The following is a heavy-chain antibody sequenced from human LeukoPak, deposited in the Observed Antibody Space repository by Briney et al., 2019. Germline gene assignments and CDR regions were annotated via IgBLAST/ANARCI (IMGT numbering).Heavy chain of an antibody. V-gene: IGHV3-7*01. J-gene: IGHJ3*02. CDR2: IKEDGSAK. CDR1: GFNFRSQW. Sequence: GGSLRLSCAASGFNFRSQWMSWVRQAPGKGLEWVANIKEDGSAKSYVDSVRGRFTISRDNAKNSLYLQMNSLRAGDTAVYYCARDIWGQGTMVTVSS. CDR3: ARDI.